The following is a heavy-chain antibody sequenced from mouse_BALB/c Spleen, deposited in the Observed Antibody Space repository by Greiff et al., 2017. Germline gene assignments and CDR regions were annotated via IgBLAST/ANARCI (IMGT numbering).Heavy chain of an antibody. D-gene: IGHD2-3*01. Sequence: EVMLVESGGGLVKPGGSLKLSCAASGFTFSDYYMYWVRQTPEKRLEWVATISDGGSYTYYPDSVKGRFTISRDNAKNNQYLQMSSLKSEDTAMYYCARGGDGYPFAYWGQGTLVTVSA. CDR2: ISDGGSYT. CDR3: ARGGDGYPFAY. CDR1: GFTFSDYY. J-gene: IGHJ3*01. V-gene: IGHV5-4*02.